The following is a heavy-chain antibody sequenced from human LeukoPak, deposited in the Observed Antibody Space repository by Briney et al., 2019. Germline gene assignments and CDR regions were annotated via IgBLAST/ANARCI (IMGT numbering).Heavy chain of an antibody. CDR2: NYYSGSA. Sequence: RASETLSLTCTVSGGPISSFYWSWIRQSPGKGLEWIGYNYYSGSANYNPSLKSRVTISVDASKNQFSLKLSSVTAADTAVYYCARGDYGDSDYWGQGILVTVSS. J-gene: IGHJ4*02. V-gene: IGHV4-59*01. CDR1: GGPISSFY. D-gene: IGHD4-17*01. CDR3: ARGDYGDSDY.